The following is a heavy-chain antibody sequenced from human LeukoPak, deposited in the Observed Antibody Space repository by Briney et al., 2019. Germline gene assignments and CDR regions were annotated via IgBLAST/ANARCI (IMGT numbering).Heavy chain of an antibody. CDR3: ARDRVAVAIPNGVDY. D-gene: IGHD6-19*01. CDR1: GYTFTSYG. CDR2: ISAYNGNT. J-gene: IGHJ4*02. Sequence: ASVNVSCKASGYTFTSYGISWVRQAPGQGLEWMGWISAYNGNTNYAQKLQGRVTMTTDTSTSTAYMELRSLRSDDTAVYYCARDRVAVAIPNGVDYWGQGTLVTVSS. V-gene: IGHV1-18*01.